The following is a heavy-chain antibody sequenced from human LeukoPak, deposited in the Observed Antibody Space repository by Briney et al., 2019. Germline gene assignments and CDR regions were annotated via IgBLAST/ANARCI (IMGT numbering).Heavy chain of an antibody. Sequence: ASVKVSCKASGYTFTGYFMHWVRQAPGQGLEWMGWINPKSGTTYYEQKFQGRATMTRDTSISTAYMELSRLTSDDTAVYYCARVSVWGSYRFDYWGQGTLVTVSS. J-gene: IGHJ4*02. CDR1: GYTFTGYF. CDR2: INPKSGTT. CDR3: ARVSVWGSYRFDY. V-gene: IGHV1-2*02. D-gene: IGHD3-16*02.